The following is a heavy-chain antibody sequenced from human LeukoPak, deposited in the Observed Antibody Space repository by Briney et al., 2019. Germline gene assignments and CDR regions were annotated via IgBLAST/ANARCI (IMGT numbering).Heavy chain of an antibody. D-gene: IGHD3-22*01. Sequence: ASVKVSCKASGYTFTSYYMHWVRQAPGQGLEWMGIINPSGGSTSYAQKFQGRVTMTRDMSTSTVYMELSSLRSEDTAVYYCARDGLITMIVEGAFDIWGQGTMVTVSS. V-gene: IGHV1-46*01. CDR2: INPSGGST. CDR3: ARDGLITMIVEGAFDI. J-gene: IGHJ3*02. CDR1: GYTFTSYY.